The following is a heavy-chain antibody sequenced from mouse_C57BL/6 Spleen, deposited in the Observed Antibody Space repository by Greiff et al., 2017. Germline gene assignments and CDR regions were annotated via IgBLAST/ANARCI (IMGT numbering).Heavy chain of an antibody. CDR1: GYTFTDYN. CDR2: INPNNGGT. CDR3: ARAAVASYYFDY. D-gene: IGHD6-1*01. Sequence: EVQLQQSGPELVKPGASVKMSCKASGYTFTDYNMHWVKQSHGKSLEWIGYINPNNGGTSYNQKFKGKATLTVNKSSSTAYMELRSLTSEDSAVYYCARAAVASYYFDYWGQGTTLTVSS. V-gene: IGHV1-22*01. J-gene: IGHJ2*01.